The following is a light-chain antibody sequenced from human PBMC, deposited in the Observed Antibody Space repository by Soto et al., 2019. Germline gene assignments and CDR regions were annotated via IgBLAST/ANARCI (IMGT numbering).Light chain of an antibody. Sequence: DIQMTQTPSTLSASVGDRVTINCRASQNVNDYLAWYQQKPGNSPKVLIYDASTLESGVPSRFSGSGSGTEFTLTISGLQADDFATYYCQQYSSHRTFGQGTKAE. CDR3: QQYSSHRT. CDR2: DAS. CDR1: QNVNDY. V-gene: IGKV1-5*01. J-gene: IGKJ1*01.